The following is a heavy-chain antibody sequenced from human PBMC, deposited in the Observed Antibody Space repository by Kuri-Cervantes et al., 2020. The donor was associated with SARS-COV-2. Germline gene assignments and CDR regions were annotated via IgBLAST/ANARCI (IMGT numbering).Heavy chain of an antibody. J-gene: IGHJ4*02. D-gene: IGHD6-13*01. CDR2: ISSSSSYT. Sequence: GESLKISCAASGFTFSDYYMSWIRQAPGKGLEWVSYISSSSSYTNYADSVKGRFTISRDNAKNSLYLQMNSLRAEDTAGYYCARGQQLIDYWGQGTLVTVSS. V-gene: IGHV3-11*03. CDR1: GFTFSDYY. CDR3: ARGQQLIDY.